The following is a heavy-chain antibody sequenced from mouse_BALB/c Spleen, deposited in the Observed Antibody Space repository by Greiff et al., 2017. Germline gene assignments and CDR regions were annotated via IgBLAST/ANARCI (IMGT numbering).Heavy chain of an antibody. CDR3: ARDRDRYEAWFAY. CDR2: INSNGGST. Sequence: DVMLVESGGGLVQPGGSLKLSCAASGFTFSSYGMSWVRQTPDKRLELVATINSNGGSTYYPDSVKGRFTISRDNAKNTLYLQMSSLKSEDTAMYYCARDRDRYEAWFAYWGQGTLVTVSA. D-gene: IGHD2-14*01. CDR1: GFTFSSYG. V-gene: IGHV5-6-3*01. J-gene: IGHJ3*01.